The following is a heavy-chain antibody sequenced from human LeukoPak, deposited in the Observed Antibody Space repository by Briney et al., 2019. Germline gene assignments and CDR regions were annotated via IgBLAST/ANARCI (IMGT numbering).Heavy chain of an antibody. J-gene: IGHJ4*02. D-gene: IGHD3-9*01. CDR2: ISGSSGST. Sequence: PGGSLRPSCAASGFTFTSYAMSWVREAPGKGLEWVSAISGSSGSTYYADSVKGRFTISRDNSKNTLYLQMNSLRAEDTAVYYCAKEQRRLTDIFTGYYPIDYWGQGTLVTVSS. CDR1: GFTFTSYA. V-gene: IGHV3-23*01. CDR3: AKEQRRLTDIFTGYYPIDY.